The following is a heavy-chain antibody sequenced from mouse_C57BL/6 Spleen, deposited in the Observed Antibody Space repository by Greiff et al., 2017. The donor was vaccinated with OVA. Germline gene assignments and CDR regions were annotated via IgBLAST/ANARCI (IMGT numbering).Heavy chain of an antibody. D-gene: IGHD1-1*01. CDR2: IHPSDSDT. J-gene: IGHJ4*01. V-gene: IGHV1-74*01. CDR3: ATRDYYGISDAMDY. Sequence: QVQLQQSGAELVKPGASVKVSCKASGYTFTSYWMHWVKQRPGQGLEWIGRIHPSDSDTNYNQKFKGKATLTVDKSSSTAYMQLSSLTSEDSAVYYCATRDYYGISDAMDYWGQGTSVTVSS. CDR1: GYTFTSYW.